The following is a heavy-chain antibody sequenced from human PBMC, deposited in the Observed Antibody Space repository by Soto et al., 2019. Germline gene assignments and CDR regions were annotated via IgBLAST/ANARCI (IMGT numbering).Heavy chain of an antibody. CDR1: GGSFSGYY. CDR2: INHSGST. Sequence: SETLSLTCAVYGGSFSGYYWSWIRQPPGKGLEWIGEINHSGSTNYNPSLKSRVTISVDTSKNQFSLKLSSVTAADTAVYYCARRKRGYCSSTSCHQLSFDIWGQGTMVTVSS. J-gene: IGHJ3*02. V-gene: IGHV4-34*01. D-gene: IGHD2-2*01. CDR3: ARRKRGYCSSTSCHQLSFDI.